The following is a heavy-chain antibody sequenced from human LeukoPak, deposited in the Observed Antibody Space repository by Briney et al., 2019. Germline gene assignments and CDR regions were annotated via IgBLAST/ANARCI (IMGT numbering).Heavy chain of an antibody. J-gene: IGHJ4*02. CDR3: ARDMNELLWFSPSEFFDY. D-gene: IGHD3-10*01. Sequence: ASVKVSCKASGYTFTSYGIRWVRQAPGQGLEWMGWISAYNGNTNYAQKLQGRVTMTTDTSTSTAYMELRSLRSDDTAVYYCARDMNELLWFSPSEFFDYWGPGTLVTVSS. CDR2: ISAYNGNT. V-gene: IGHV1-18*01. CDR1: GYTFTSYG.